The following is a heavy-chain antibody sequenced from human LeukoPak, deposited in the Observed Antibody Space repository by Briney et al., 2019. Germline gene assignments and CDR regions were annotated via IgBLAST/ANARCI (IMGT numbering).Heavy chain of an antibody. CDR2: ISGSGGST. V-gene: IGHV3-23*01. D-gene: IGHD3-22*01. CDR3: ASRITMIVVVKDHY. Sequence: GGSLRLSCAASGFTFSSYAMSWVRQAPGKGLEWVSAISGSGGSTYYADSVKGRFTISRDNSKNTLYLQMNSLRAEDTAVYYCASRITMIVVVKDHYWGQGTLVTVSS. CDR1: GFTFSSYA. J-gene: IGHJ4*02.